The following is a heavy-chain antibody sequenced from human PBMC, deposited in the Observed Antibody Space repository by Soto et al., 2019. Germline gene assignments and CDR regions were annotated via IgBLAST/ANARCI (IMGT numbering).Heavy chain of an antibody. D-gene: IGHD6-13*01. V-gene: IGHV4-34*01. Sequence: SETLSLTCAVYGGSFSGYYWSWIRQPLGKGLEWIGEINHSGSTYYNPTLKSRLIISVDTSKNQFSLKLSSVIAADTAVYYCARLPPGYSRSWYWFDSWGQGTLVTVSS. CDR1: GGSFSGYY. CDR3: ARLPPGYSRSWYWFDS. J-gene: IGHJ5*01. CDR2: INHSGST.